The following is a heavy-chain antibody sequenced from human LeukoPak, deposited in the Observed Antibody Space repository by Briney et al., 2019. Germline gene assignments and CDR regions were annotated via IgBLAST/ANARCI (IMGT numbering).Heavy chain of an antibody. D-gene: IGHD6-19*01. V-gene: IGHV1-46*01. CDR2: INPSGGST. CDR3: ARVGLYSSAGGYFDY. J-gene: IGHJ4*02. CDR1: GYTFTSYY. Sequence: ASVKVSCKASGYTFTSYYMHWVRQAPGQGLEWMGIINPSGGSTSYAQKFQGRVTMTRDMSTSTVYMELSSLRSEDTAVCYCARVGLYSSAGGYFDYWGQGTLVTVSS.